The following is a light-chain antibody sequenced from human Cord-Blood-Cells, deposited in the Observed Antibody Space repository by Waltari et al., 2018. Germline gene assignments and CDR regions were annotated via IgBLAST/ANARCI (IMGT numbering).Light chain of an antibody. J-gene: IGLJ1*01. CDR1: SRDVGGYNY. V-gene: IGLV2-14*01. CDR3: SSYTRSSTRNV. Sequence: QSALTQPASVSGSPGQSITISCTGTSRDVGGYNYVSWDQQHPGKAPKHRIYDVRNRPSGVSKRFAGSKSGNTSSRTISGLQAEDESDYYCSSYTRSSTRNVFGTGTKVTVL. CDR2: DVR.